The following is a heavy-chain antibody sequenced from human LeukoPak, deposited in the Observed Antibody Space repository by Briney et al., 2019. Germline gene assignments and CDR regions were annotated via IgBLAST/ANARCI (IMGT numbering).Heavy chain of an antibody. D-gene: IGHD3-3*01. CDR3: ARTSLFSIFGVVIIPVRFDP. J-gene: IGHJ5*02. V-gene: IGHV1-18*01. CDR1: GYTFTSYG. Sequence: ASVKVSCKASGYTFTSYGISWVRQAPGQGLEWMGWISAYNGNTNYAQKLQGRVTMTTDTSTSTAYMELRSLRSDDTAVYYCARTSLFSIFGVVIIPVRFDPWGQGTLVTVSS. CDR2: ISAYNGNT.